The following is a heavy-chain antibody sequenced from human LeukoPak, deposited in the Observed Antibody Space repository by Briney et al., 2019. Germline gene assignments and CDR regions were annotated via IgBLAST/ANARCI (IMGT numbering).Heavy chain of an antibody. J-gene: IGHJ2*01. CDR2: IHYTGST. D-gene: IGHD3-16*01. CDR1: GASHSSEKNF. CDR3: ASGGPMPVFLITVDWFFDL. Sequence: PSETLSLTCTFSGASHSSEKNFWGWIRQSPGKGLEWIGNIHYTGSTYYNASLKSRVSMSVDTSKNQFSLRLTSVTAADTAVYYCASGGPMPVFLITVDWFFDLWGRGTLASVSS. V-gene: IGHV4-39*01.